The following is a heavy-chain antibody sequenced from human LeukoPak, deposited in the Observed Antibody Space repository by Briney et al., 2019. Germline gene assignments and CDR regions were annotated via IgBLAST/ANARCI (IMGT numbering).Heavy chain of an antibody. CDR1: GFTFSNYD. J-gene: IGHJ4*02. CDR2: IWYDGSSQ. Sequence: GGSLRLSCAASGFTFSNYDMHWVRQAPGKGLEWVAVIWYDGSSQYYADSVKARFTISRDNSKNTLYLQMNSLRAEDTAVYYCARDYTGSSEFDYWGQGALVTVSS. D-gene: IGHD1-26*01. V-gene: IGHV3-33*01. CDR3: ARDYTGSSEFDY.